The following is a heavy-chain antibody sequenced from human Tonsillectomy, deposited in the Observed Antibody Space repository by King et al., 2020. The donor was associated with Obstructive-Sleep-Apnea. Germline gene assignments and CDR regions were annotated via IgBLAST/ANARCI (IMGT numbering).Heavy chain of an antibody. J-gene: IGHJ4*02. V-gene: IGHV4-30-4*01. CDR2: IYYSGST. Sequence: VQLQESGPGLVKPSQTLSLTCTVSGGSISSGYYYWSWIRQPPGKGLEWIGYIYYSGSTYYNPSLKSRVTISVDTSKNQFSLKLSSVTAADTAVYYCARVVEDSSGYSPIDYWGQGTLVTVSS. CDR1: GGSISSGYYY. D-gene: IGHD3-22*01. CDR3: ARVVEDSSGYSPIDY.